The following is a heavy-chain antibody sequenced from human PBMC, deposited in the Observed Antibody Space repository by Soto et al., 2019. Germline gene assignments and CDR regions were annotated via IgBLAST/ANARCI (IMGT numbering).Heavy chain of an antibody. CDR1: GGSVSSGSYY. J-gene: IGHJ4*02. V-gene: IGHV4-61*01. Sequence: QVQLQESDPGLVKPSETLSLTCTVSGGSVSSGSYYWSWIRQPPGKGLEWIGYIYYGGSTNYNPSLKSRVTISVDTSKNQFSLKLTSVTAADTAVYYCARAPFYPSSWIDYWGQGTLVTVSS. CDR2: IYYGGST. CDR3: ARAPFYPSSWIDY. D-gene: IGHD6-13*01.